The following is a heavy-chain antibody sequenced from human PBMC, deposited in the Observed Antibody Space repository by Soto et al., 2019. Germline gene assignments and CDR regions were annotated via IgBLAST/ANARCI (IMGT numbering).Heavy chain of an antibody. CDR1: GYSISSGYY. CDR3: AREVSGSSSLGYYYYGMDV. CDR2: IYHSGST. D-gene: IGHD6-6*01. Sequence: PSETLSLTCAVSGYSISSGYYWGWIRQPPGKGLEWIGSIYHSGSTYYNPSLKSRVTISVDTSKNQFSLKLSSVTAADTAVYYCAREVSGSSSLGYYYYGMDVWGHGTKVTV. J-gene: IGHJ6*02. V-gene: IGHV4-38-2*02.